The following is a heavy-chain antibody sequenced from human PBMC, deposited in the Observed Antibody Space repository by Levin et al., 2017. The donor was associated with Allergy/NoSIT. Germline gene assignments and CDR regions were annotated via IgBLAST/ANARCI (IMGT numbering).Heavy chain of an antibody. Sequence: GGSLRLSCAASGFTFSSYSMTWVRQAPGKGLEWVSSISSSSTYMHYADSVKGRFTISRDNAKNSLYLQMHSLRAEDTAVYYCATNKVLYPMTHYKYWGQGTLVTVSS. V-gene: IGHV3-21*01. CDR2: ISSSSTYM. CDR1: GFTFSSYS. J-gene: IGHJ4*02. CDR3: ATNKVLYPMTHYKY. D-gene: IGHD4/OR15-4a*01.